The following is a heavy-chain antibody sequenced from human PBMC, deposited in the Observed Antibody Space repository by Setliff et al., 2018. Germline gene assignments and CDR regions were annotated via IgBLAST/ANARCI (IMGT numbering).Heavy chain of an antibody. CDR2: LIPMFGTP. CDR3: AREGVDTRSSTDYRYYMDV. D-gene: IGHD5-18*01. V-gene: IGHV1-69*05. J-gene: IGHJ6*03. CDR1: GGTFSNYA. Sequence: SVKVSCKASGGTFSNYAISWVRQAPGQGLEWMGGLIPMFGTPGYAQKFQDRVTITTDESTSTAYMELSSLTSADTAVYYCAREGVDTRSSTDYRYYMDVWGKGTTVTVSS.